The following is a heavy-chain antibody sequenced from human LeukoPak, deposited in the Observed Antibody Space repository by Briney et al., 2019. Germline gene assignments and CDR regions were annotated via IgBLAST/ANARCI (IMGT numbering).Heavy chain of an antibody. Sequence: AGGSLRLSCAASGFTFSSYAMSWVRQAPGKGLEWVPAISGSGGSTYYADSVKGRFTISRDNSKNTLYLQMNSLRAEDTAVYYCAKERGVLMVYPIDYWGQGTLVTVSS. CDR2: ISGSGGST. J-gene: IGHJ4*02. V-gene: IGHV3-23*01. CDR3: AKERGVLMVYPIDY. D-gene: IGHD2-8*01. CDR1: GFTFSSYA.